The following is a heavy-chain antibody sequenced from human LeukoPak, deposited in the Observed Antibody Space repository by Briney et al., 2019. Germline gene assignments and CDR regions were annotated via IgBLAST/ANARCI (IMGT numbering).Heavy chain of an antibody. V-gene: IGHV1-69*06. CDR3: ARDENSGSVEFGF. CDR2: IIPVFGTA. D-gene: IGHD3-10*01. Sequence: ASVKVSCKASGGSFRSYGVSWVRQAPGQGLDWVGRIIPVFGTATYAQKFQGRVTITADKPVSTDKSAYTVYMDLSSLTSDDTAVYYCARDENSGSVEFGFWGQGTLVIVSS. CDR1: GGSFRSYG. J-gene: IGHJ1*01.